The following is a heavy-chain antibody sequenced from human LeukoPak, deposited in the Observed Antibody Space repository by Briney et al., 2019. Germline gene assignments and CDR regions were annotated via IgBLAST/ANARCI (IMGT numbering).Heavy chain of an antibody. CDR3: ARIQLWPNDAFDI. CDR2: ISAYNGNT. D-gene: IGHD5-18*01. CDR1: GYTFTSYG. J-gene: IGHJ3*02. V-gene: IGHV1-18*01. Sequence: ASVKVSCKASGYTFTSYGISWVRQAPGQGLEWMGWISAYNGNTNYAQKLQGRVTMTTDTSTSTAYMELSRLGSDDTAVYYCARIQLWPNDAFDIWGQGTMVTVSS.